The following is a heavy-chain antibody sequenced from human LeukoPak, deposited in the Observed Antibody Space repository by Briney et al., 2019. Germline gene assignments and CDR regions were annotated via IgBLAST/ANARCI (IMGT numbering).Heavy chain of an antibody. CDR3: ATNGIAVADYYYYYGMDV. D-gene: IGHD6-19*01. CDR1: GGSISSYY. CDR2: IYYSGST. J-gene: IGHJ6*02. Sequence: SETLSLTCTVSGGSISSYYWSWIRQPPGKGLEWIGYIYYSGSTNYNPSLKSRVTISVDTSKNQLSLKLSSVTAADTAVYYCATNGIAVADYYYYYGMDVWGQGTTVTVSS. V-gene: IGHV4-59*01.